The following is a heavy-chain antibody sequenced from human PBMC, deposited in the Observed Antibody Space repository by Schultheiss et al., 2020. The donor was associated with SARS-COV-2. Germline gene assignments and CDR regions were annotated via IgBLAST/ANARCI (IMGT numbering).Heavy chain of an antibody. Sequence: SETLSLTCTVSGGSISSSSYYWGWIRQPPGKGLEWIGSIYYSGSTYYNPSLKSRVTISVDTSKNQFSLKLSSVTAADTAVYYCARGGRDGYNRLDYWGQGTLVTVSS. V-gene: IGHV4-39*07. J-gene: IGHJ4*02. D-gene: IGHD5-24*01. CDR2: IYYSGST. CDR1: GGSISSSSYY. CDR3: ARGGRDGYNRLDY.